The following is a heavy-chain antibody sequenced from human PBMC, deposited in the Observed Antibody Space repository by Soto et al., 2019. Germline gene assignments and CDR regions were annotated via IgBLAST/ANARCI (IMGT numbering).Heavy chain of an antibody. CDR2: ISYDGSNK. Sequence: QVQLVESGGGVVQPGRSLRLSCAASGFTFSSYGMHWVRQAPGKGMEWVAVISYDGSNKYYADSVKGRFTISRDNSRNTRYLQVNIMRAEDTAVDYCAKDRQQLVRYYDYGMDVWGQGTTVTVSS. J-gene: IGHJ6*02. CDR1: GFTFSSYG. D-gene: IGHD6-13*01. V-gene: IGHV3-30*18. CDR3: AKDRQQLVRYYDYGMDV.